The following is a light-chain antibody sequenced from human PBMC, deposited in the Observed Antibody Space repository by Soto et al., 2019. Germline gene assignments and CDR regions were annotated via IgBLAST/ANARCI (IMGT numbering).Light chain of an antibody. CDR2: DNN. V-gene: IGLV1-51*01. CDR3: GTWDSRLGDYV. J-gene: IGLJ1*01. Sequence: QSVLTQPPSVSAAPGQKVTISCSGSSSNIGNNYVSWYQQLPGTAPKLLIYDNNKRPSGIPDRFSGSKYGTSATLGITGLQTGDEADYYCGTWDSRLGDYVFGNGTKVTV. CDR1: SSNIGNNY.